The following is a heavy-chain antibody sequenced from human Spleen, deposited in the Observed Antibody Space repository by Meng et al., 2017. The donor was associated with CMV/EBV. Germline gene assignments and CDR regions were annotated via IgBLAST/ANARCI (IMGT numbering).Heavy chain of an antibody. CDR3: ARKGHCTTTSCLQPFDP. Sequence: SIRRSNYSWGWLRQPPGKGLEWIGNIFYSGSTYYNPSLKSRVTISVDTSKNHFSLKLSSVTAADTAVYYCARKGHCTTTSCLQPFDPWGQGTLVTVSS. J-gene: IGHJ5*02. CDR1: SIRRSNYS. V-gene: IGHV4-39*07. D-gene: IGHD2-2*01. CDR2: IFYSGST.